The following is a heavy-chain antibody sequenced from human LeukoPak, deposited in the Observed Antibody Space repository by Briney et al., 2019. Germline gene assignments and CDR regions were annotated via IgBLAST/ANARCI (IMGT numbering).Heavy chain of an antibody. CDR2: ISSSSTT. D-gene: IGHD3-10*01. CDR1: GITFSDYS. V-gene: IGHV3-69-1*01. CDR3: ASFTVVGSYYYYMGV. J-gene: IGHJ6*03. Sequence: PRGSLRLSCTASGITFSDYSMNWVRQAPGKGLEWVSYISSSSTTYYADSVRGRFAISRDNAKNSLYLQMSSLRAEDSAVYYCASFTVVGSYYYYMGVWGNGTTVTVSS.